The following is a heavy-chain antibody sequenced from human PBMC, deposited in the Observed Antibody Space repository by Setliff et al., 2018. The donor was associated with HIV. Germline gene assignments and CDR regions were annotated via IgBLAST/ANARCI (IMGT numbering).Heavy chain of an antibody. CDR3: ARAVHSGWYYFDY. D-gene: IGHD6-19*01. J-gene: IGHJ4*02. CDR2: TYFRSKWYY. V-gene: IGHV6-1*01. Sequence: SQTLSLTCAISGDSVSSNTAAWNWIRQSPSRGLEWLGRTYFRSKWYYNYAESVESRITIDPDTSKNQFSLKLDSVTPEDTAVYYCARAVHSGWYYFDYWGQGTLVTVSS. CDR1: GDSVSSNTAA.